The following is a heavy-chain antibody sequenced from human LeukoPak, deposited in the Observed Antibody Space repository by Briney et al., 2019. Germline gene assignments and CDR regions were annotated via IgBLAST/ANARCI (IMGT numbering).Heavy chain of an antibody. D-gene: IGHD3-16*01. Sequence: GGSLRLSCAASGFTFSSYGMHWVRQAPGKGLEWVALISYDGSNKYYADSVKGRFTISRDNAKNSLYLQMNSLRDEDTAVYYCAILIPYDYWGQGTLVTVSS. CDR3: AILIPYDY. CDR2: ISYDGSNK. CDR1: GFTFSSYG. J-gene: IGHJ4*02. V-gene: IGHV3-30*03.